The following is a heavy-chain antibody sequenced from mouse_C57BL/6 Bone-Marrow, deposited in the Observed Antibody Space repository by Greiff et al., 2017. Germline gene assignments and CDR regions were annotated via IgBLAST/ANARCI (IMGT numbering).Heavy chain of an antibody. CDR2: SSDGGSYT. CDR3: ARVLQGAMDY. D-gene: IGHD2-1*01. Sequence: EVKVEESGGGLVKPGGSLKLSCAASGFTFSSYAMSWVRQTPEKRLEWVATSSDGGSYTYYPDNVKGRFTISRDNAKNNLYLQMSHLKSEDTAMYYCARVLQGAMDYWGQGTSVTVSS. CDR1: GFTFSSYA. J-gene: IGHJ4*01. V-gene: IGHV5-4*03.